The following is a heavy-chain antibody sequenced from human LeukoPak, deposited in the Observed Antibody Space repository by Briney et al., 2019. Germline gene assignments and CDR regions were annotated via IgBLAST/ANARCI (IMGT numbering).Heavy chain of an antibody. V-gene: IGHV4-30-2*01. J-gene: IGHJ3*02. CDR2: IYHSGST. Sequence: NSSETLSLTCTVSGGSISSGGYSWSWIRQPPGKGLEWIGYIYHSGSTYYNPSLKSRVTISVDRSKNQFSLKLSSVTAADTAVYYCAREPYGGNPGAKNAFDIWGQGTMVTVSS. CDR3: AREPYGGNPGAKNAFDI. D-gene: IGHD4-23*01. CDR1: GGSISSGGYS.